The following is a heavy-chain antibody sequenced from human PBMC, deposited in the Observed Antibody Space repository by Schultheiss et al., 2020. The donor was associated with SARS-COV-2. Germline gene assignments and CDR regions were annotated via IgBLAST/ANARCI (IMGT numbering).Heavy chain of an antibody. CDR2: IYDSGST. CDR1: GGSFSGFY. CDR3: ARDGLDPVGDAFDT. Sequence: SETLSLTCAVYGGSFSGFYWSWIRQSPGKGLEWIGYIYDSGSTYYNPSLESRLTISLDTSKNQFSLSLSSVTAADTAVYYCARDGLDPVGDAFDTWGQGTMVTVSS. D-gene: IGHD3/OR15-3a*01. V-gene: IGHV4-34*09. J-gene: IGHJ3*02.